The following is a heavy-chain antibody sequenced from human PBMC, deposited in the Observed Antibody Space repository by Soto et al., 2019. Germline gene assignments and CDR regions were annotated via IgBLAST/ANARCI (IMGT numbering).Heavy chain of an antibody. V-gene: IGHV4-59*01. J-gene: IGHJ3*01. CDR1: GGSIDNYY. D-gene: IGHD2-15*01. CDR2: IYYSGRT. CDR3: ASCNGGTCYSVPDAFDL. Sequence: PSXTLSLTCTVSGGSIDNYYWSWIRQPPVKGLEWIGYIYYSGRTSYNPSLKSRVTISVDTSKNQFSLKLSSVTAADTAVYFCASCNGGTCYSVPDAFDLWGQGTMVTVS.